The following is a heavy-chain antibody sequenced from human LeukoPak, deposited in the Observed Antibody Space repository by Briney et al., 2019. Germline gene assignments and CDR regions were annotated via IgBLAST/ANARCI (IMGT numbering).Heavy chain of an antibody. D-gene: IGHD3-22*01. Sequence: GGSLRLSCAASGFTFSNYAMSWVRQGPGEGLEWVSAISGSGVSTYYADSVKGRFTISRDNSKNTLYLQMNSLRAEDTAVYYCAKRPHYYDTSGYYYFDYWGQGTLVTVSS. CDR2: ISGSGVST. V-gene: IGHV3-23*01. CDR1: GFTFSNYA. CDR3: AKRPHYYDTSGYYYFDY. J-gene: IGHJ4*02.